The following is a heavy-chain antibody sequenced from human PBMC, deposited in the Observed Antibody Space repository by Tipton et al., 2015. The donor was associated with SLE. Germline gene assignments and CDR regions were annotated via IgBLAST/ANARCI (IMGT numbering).Heavy chain of an antibody. CDR1: GGSISSSNW. D-gene: IGHD3-10*01. CDR2: IYHSGST. V-gene: IGHV4-4*02. Sequence: TLSLTCAVSGGSISSSNWWSWIRQPPGKGLEWSRSIYHSGSTYYNPSLKSRVTISVDTSKNQFSLKLSSVTAADTAVYYCARVGWDLLWFGEYQPHNWFDPWGQGTLVTVSS. CDR3: ARVGWDLLWFGEYQPHNWFDP. J-gene: IGHJ5*02.